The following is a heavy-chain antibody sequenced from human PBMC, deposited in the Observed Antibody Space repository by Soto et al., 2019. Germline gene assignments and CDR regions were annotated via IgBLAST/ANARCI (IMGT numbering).Heavy chain of an antibody. V-gene: IGHV3-74*01. J-gene: IGHJ4*02. CDR2: INSDGSST. D-gene: IGHD2-15*01. CDR1: GFTFSSYW. CDR3: VRTSLVVAAATREDY. Sequence: GGSLRLSCAAAGFTFSSYWVHRVRQTPGKGLVWVSRINSDGSSTSYADSVKGRFTISRDNAKNTLYLQMNSLRAEDTAVYYCVRTSLVVAAATREDYWGQGTLVTVSS.